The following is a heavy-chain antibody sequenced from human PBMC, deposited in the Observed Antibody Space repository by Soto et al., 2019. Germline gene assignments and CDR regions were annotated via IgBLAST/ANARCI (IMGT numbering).Heavy chain of an antibody. CDR2: IKSKTESGTT. CDR3: ARGWSGTLRQFDN. CDR1: GFPFSNTW. V-gene: IGHV3-15*01. Sequence: PGGSLRLSCATPGFPFSNTWTTWVRKAPGKGRGWVGRIKSKTESGTTDYFAPAHGRFTISRADSADTFYLQIHSLKTQDKAVFYYARGWSGTLRQFDNWGQGTLVTVSS. D-gene: IGHD6-13*01. J-gene: IGHJ4*02.